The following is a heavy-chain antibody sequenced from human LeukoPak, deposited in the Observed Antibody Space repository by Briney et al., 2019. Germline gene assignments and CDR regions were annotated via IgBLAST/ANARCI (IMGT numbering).Heavy chain of an antibody. CDR3: ARTSSFDY. Sequence: TGGSLRLSCAASEFTFSSYVMSWVRQAPGKGLEWVSSISTSSSAIYYADSVKGRFTISRDNAKNSLYLQMNSLRVEDTAVYYCARTSSFDYWGQGTLVTVSP. V-gene: IGHV3-48*01. J-gene: IGHJ4*02. CDR1: EFTFSSYV. D-gene: IGHD6-13*01. CDR2: ISTSSSAI.